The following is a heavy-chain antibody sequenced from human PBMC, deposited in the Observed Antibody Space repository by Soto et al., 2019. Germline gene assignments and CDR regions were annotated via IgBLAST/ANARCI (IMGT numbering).Heavy chain of an antibody. CDR3: ARGPLVVVNYFES. CDR1: GGTFRNYP. CDR2: IFPLTDIP. J-gene: IGHJ4*02. Sequence: QVQLVQSGAEVKKPGSSVKVSCKASGGTFRNYPINWVRQAPGQGLEWMGSIFPLTDIPDYAQNFQARLTISADKSTSTAYMELSSLTSDDTAMYFFARGPLVVVNYFESWGQGTIVTVSS. V-gene: IGHV1-69*02.